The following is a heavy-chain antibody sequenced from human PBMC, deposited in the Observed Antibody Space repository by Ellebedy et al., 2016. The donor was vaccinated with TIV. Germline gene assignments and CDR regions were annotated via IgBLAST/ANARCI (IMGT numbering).Heavy chain of an antibody. D-gene: IGHD3-10*01. J-gene: IGHJ4*02. CDR1: GFTFSSYW. V-gene: IGHV3-74*01. CDR2: INADGRSR. CDR3: AREIGGSGSA. Sequence: GGSLRLSXAASGFTFSSYWMHWVRQAPGKGLVWVSRINADGRSRSYADSVEGRFTISRDNADNTLYLQMNSLRGDDTAVYYCAREIGGSGSAWGQGTLVTVSS.